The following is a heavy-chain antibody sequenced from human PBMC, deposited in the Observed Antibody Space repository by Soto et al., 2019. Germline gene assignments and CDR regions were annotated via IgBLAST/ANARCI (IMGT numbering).Heavy chain of an antibody. CDR1: GYPVTAYY. D-gene: IGHD3-3*01. Sequence: QLHLVQSGAVVKKPGASVTVSCSASGYPVTAYYMHWVRQAPGRGLEWMGGINPATGAAKYTHTCPGRVTMARDTATGTVFMELGGLNSGDTAVFYCARGGGVGVAGSAAFDMWGQGTLVTVSS. CDR2: INPATGAA. CDR3: ARGGGVGVAGSAAFDM. J-gene: IGHJ3*02. V-gene: IGHV1-2*02.